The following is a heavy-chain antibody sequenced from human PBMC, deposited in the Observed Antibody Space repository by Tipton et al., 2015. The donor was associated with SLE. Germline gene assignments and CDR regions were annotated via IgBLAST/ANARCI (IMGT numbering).Heavy chain of an antibody. V-gene: IGHV4-39*01. CDR2: YYYSGSA. D-gene: IGHD3-22*01. Sequence: TLSLTCTVSGGSISSSSYYWGWIRQPPGKGLEWIGSYYYSGSAAYNPSLKSRFTISVHTSKDHFSLRLTSVTAADPAVYYCARHDYDSNGYYQYYFDYWGQGTLVTVSS. CDR3: ARHDYDSNGYYQYYFDY. CDR1: GGSISSSSYY. J-gene: IGHJ4*02.